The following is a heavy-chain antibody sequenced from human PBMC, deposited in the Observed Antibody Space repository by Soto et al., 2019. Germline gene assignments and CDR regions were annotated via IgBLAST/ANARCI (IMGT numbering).Heavy chain of an antibody. J-gene: IGHJ4*02. V-gene: IGHV3-23*01. CDR3: ARDPGGSFDY. CDR2: INAYGT. CDR1: GFTFNNFA. D-gene: IGHD1-26*01. Sequence: EVQLLESGGDLVQPGGSLRLSCATSGFTFNNFAMSWVRHSPGKGLEWVSTINAYGTHYVDSVRGRFTVSRDNYKNTLYLQMNDLRVEDTALYFCARDPGGSFDYWGQGTLVTVSS.